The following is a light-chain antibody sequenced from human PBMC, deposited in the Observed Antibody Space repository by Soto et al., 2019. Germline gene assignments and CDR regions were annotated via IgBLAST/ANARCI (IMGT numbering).Light chain of an antibody. V-gene: IGKV1-9*01. Sequence: DIQLTQSPSLLSASVGDRVTLTSRASQGISSYWARYQRKPGKAPKVLIYPASTLQSGVPSRFRGCGSETEFTLTVSSLQHEDFATYYCQQLNTYLTFGGGTKVDIK. CDR2: PAS. J-gene: IGKJ4*01. CDR1: QGISSY. CDR3: QQLNTYLT.